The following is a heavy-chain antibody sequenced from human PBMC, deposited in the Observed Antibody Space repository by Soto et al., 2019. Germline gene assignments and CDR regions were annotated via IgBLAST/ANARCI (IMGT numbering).Heavy chain of an antibody. CDR1: GGSISSYY. CDR3: ARHFLGTSYFDY. V-gene: IGHV4-59*08. CDR2: IYYSGST. J-gene: IGHJ4*02. Sequence: SETLSLTCTVSGGSISSYYWSWIRQPPGKGLEWIGYIYYSGSTNYNPSLKSRVTISVDTSKNQFSLKLSSVTAADTAVYYCARHFLGTSYFDYWGQGTLVTVSS.